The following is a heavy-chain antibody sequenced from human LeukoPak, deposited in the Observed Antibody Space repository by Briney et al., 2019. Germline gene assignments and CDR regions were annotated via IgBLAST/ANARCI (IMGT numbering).Heavy chain of an antibody. V-gene: IGHV1-69*04. CDR3: ARDRLEAVFDY. CDR2: IIPILGIA. D-gene: IGHD1-1*01. CDR1: GGTFSSYA. J-gene: IGHJ4*02. Sequence: ASVKVSCKASGGTFSSYAISWVRQAPGRGLEWMGRIIPILGIANYAQRFQGRVTITADKSMSTAYMELSSLRSEDTAVYYCARDRLEAVFDYWGQGTLVTVSS.